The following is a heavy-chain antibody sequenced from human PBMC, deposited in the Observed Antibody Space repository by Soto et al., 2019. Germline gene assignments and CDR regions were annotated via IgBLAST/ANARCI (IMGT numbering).Heavy chain of an antibody. CDR2: FDPEDGET. CDR3: ATLSIAARSRFDY. J-gene: IGHJ4*02. Sequence: GASVKVSCQVSGYTLPELSMHWVRQAPGKGLEWMGGFDPEDGETIYAQKFQGRVTMTEDTSTDTAYMELSSLRSEDTAVYYCATLSIAARSRFDYWGQGTLVTVSS. D-gene: IGHD6-6*01. V-gene: IGHV1-24*01. CDR1: GYTLPELS.